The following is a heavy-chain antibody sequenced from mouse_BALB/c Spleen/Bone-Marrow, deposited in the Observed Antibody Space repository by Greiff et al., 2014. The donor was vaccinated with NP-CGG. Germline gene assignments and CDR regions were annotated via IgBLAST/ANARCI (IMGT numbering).Heavy chain of an antibody. D-gene: IGHD1-2*01. CDR2: ISNKANGYTT. CDR3: ARDRTTATLYWSFDV. CDR1: GFTFTDYY. V-gene: IGHV7-3*02. J-gene: IGHJ1*01. Sequence: EVQRVESGGGLVQPGGSLRLSCATSGFTFTDYYMSWVRQPPGKGLEWLGFISNKANGYTTEYSASGKGRFTISRDNSQSILYLQMNPLRSEDSATSSCARDRTTATLYWSFDVWGAGTTVTVSS.